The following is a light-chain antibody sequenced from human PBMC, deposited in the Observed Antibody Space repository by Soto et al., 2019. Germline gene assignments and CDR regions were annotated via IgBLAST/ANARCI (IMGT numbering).Light chain of an antibody. V-gene: IGLV2-14*01. CDR3: SSYTSSSTLRV. CDR1: SSDVGGYNY. J-gene: IGLJ1*01. CDR2: EVS. Sequence: QSALTQPASVSGSPGQSITISCTGTSSDVGGYNYVSWYQQHPGKAPKLMIYEVSNRPSGVSNRFSGSKSGNTASLTLSGLQAEDEADYYCSSYTSSSTLRVFGTGTKLTVL.